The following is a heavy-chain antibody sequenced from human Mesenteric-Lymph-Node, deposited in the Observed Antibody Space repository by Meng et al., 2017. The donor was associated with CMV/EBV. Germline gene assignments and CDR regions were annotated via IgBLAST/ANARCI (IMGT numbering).Heavy chain of an antibody. D-gene: IGHD3-3*01. CDR1: GASFSTYA. CDR3: ARNYDFWSGFGGYFQD. Sequence: KVSCKASGASFSTYAIHWVRQAPGQGLEWMGGIIATSGTRSSPQMFQGRVTITADDSTGTAYLELNNLTSDDTAVYYCARNYDFWSGFGGYFQDWGQGTLVTVSS. V-gene: IGHV1-69*01. CDR2: IIATSGTR. J-gene: IGHJ1*01.